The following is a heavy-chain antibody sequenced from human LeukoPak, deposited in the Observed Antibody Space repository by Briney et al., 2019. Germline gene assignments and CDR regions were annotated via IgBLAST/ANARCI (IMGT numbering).Heavy chain of an antibody. CDR3: ARRVSGRYYDSGGYPYYYYMDV. CDR2: INHSGST. Sequence: PSETLSLTCAVYGGSFSGYYWSWIRQPPGKGLEWIGEINHSGSTNYNPSLKSRVTISVDTSKNQFSLKLSSVTAADTAVYYCARRVSGRYYDSGGYPYYYYMDVWGKGTTVTISS. V-gene: IGHV4-34*01. D-gene: IGHD3-22*01. CDR1: GGSFSGYY. J-gene: IGHJ6*03.